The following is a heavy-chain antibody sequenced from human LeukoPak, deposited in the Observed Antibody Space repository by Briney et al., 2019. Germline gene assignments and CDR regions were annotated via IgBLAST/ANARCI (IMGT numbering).Heavy chain of an antibody. CDR2: INPNSGGT. V-gene: IGHV1-2*04. CDR1: GYTFTGYY. Sequence: GASVKVSCEASGYTFTGYYMHWVRQAPGQGLEWMGWINPNSGGTNYAQKFQGWVAMTRDTSISTAYMELSRLRSDDTAVYYCARSSTMVRGVITSPLGYWGQGTLVTVSS. J-gene: IGHJ4*02. D-gene: IGHD3-10*01. CDR3: ARSSTMVRGVITSPLGY.